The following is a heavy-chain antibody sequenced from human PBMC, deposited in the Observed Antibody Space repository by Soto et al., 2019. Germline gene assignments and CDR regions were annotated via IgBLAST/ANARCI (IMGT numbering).Heavy chain of an antibody. V-gene: IGHV4-38-2*01. CDR1: RYSISRGYY. CDR2: IYHGGRT. J-gene: IGHJ5*02. CDR3: ARVGPWVPYYDDSSPYTFENWFDP. D-gene: IGHD3-22*01. Sequence: PSETPSLTCALSRYSISRGYYLGLRPQPPGKGLEWIGSIYHGGRTYYNPSLNSCVTLSIDMTNNHVSLILNSVTAADTAVYYCARVGPWVPYYDDSSPYTFENWFDPWGQGTLVTGSS.